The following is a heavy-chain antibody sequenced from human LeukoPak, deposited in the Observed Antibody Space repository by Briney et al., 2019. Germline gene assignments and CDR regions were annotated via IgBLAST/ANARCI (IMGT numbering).Heavy chain of an antibody. V-gene: IGHV3-30-3*01. CDR3: ARWYILTGYYRHFDY. J-gene: IGHJ4*02. D-gene: IGHD3-9*01. CDR1: GFIFSSYA. Sequence: GGSLRLSCAASGFIFSSYAMHWVRQAPGKGLEWVAVISYDGSNKYYADSVKGRFTISRDNSKNTLYLLMNSLRAEDTAVYYCARWYILTGYYRHFDYWGQGTLVTVSS. CDR2: ISYDGSNK.